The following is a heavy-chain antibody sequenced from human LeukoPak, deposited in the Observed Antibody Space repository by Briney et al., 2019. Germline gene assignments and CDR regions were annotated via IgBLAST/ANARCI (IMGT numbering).Heavy chain of an antibody. D-gene: IGHD1-26*01. V-gene: IGHV3-64D*09. CDR1: GFTFSTYA. CDR3: VKSAYSGSYFSLDY. CDR2: IRSNGGST. Sequence: GGSLRLSCSASGFTFSTYAMHWVRQAHGKGREFVSAIRSNGGSTFYADSVKGRFTISRDNSKDTLYLQMSSLRAEDTAVYYCVKSAYSGSYFSLDYWGQGTLVTVSS. J-gene: IGHJ4*02.